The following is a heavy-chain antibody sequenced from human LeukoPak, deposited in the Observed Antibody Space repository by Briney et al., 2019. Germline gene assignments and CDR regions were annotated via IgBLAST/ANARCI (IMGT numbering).Heavy chain of an antibody. CDR2: IYYSGST. CDR1: GGSISSYY. D-gene: IGHD6-19*01. Sequence: SETLSPTCTVSGGSISSYYWSWIRQPPGKGLEWIGYIYYSGSTNYNPSLKSRVTISVDTSKNQFSLKLSSVTAADTAVYYCARDSRVAGTRHFDYWGQGTLVTVSS. J-gene: IGHJ4*02. V-gene: IGHV4-59*01. CDR3: ARDSRVAGTRHFDY.